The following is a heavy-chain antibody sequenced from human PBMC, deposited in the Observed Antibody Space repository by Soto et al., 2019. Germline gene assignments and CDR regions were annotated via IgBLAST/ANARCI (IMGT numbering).Heavy chain of an antibody. D-gene: IGHD3-10*01. V-gene: IGHV3-33*01. J-gene: IGHJ4*02. CDR3: ASALETGDY. CDR1: GFTFSNYD. CDR2: IWYDGSNK. Sequence: QVQLVESGGGVVQPGRSLRLSCASSGFTFSNYDMHWVRQAPGKGPEWVAVIWYDGSNKYYADSVKGRFTISRDNSKNTLYLQMNSLRAEDTAVYYCASALETGDYWGQGTLVTVSS.